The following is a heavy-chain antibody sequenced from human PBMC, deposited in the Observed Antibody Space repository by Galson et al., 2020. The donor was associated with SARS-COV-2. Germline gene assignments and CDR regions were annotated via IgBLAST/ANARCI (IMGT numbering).Heavy chain of an antibody. V-gene: IGHV4-61*02. J-gene: IGHJ6*02. D-gene: IGHD3-3*01. CDR1: GASLRSGRYH. CDR3: ARGEFLEFYYYGMDG. CDR2: IYTSGNT. Sequence: SETLSLTCTVSGASLRSGRYHWGWLRQPAGKGRESIGRIYTSGNTNYNPSLKSRFTISLDTSKNQFSLRLRSVTAADTAVYYCARGEFLEFYYYGMDGWGQGTTVTVSS.